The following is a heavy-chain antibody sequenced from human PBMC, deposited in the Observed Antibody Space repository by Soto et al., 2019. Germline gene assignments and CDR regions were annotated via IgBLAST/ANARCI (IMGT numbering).Heavy chain of an antibody. CDR1: GDSFTSYW. Sequence: GESLKISCKGSGDSFTSYWIGWVRQMPGKGLEWMGIIYPGDSDTRYSPSFQGQVTISADKSISTAYLQWSSLKASDTAMYYCARLPASGSYPYYFDYWGQGTLVTVSS. CDR2: IYPGDSDT. CDR3: ARLPASGSYPYYFDY. D-gene: IGHD1-26*01. J-gene: IGHJ4*02. V-gene: IGHV5-51*01.